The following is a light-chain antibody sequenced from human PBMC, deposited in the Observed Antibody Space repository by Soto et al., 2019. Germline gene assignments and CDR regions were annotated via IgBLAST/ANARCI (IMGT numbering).Light chain of an antibody. Sequence: EIVMTQSPATLSVSPGERATLSCRASESVSSKLAWFQQKPGQAPSLLIYGVSTRATGVPARFSGSGSGTEFSLTISSLQSEDFATYYCQQYNSYWPFGQGSKV. CDR1: ESVSSK. J-gene: IGKJ1*01. CDR3: QQYNSYWP. V-gene: IGKV3-15*01. CDR2: GVS.